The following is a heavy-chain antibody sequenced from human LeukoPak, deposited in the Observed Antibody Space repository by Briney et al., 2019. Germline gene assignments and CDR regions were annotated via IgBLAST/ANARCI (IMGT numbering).Heavy chain of an antibody. Sequence: GGSLRLSCAASGFTFSKYWMSWVRQAPGKGLEWVANIKDFGSEKYYVDSVKGRFTISRDNAKNSLYLQMNSLRAEDTALYYCVRTRVVVTAYFDYWGQGTLVTVSS. V-gene: IGHV3-7*01. CDR2: IKDFGSEK. CDR1: GFTFSKYW. D-gene: IGHD2-21*02. J-gene: IGHJ4*02. CDR3: VRTRVVVTAYFDY.